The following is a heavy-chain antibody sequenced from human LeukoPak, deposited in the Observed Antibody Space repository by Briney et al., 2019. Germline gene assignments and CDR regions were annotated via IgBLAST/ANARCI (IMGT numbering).Heavy chain of an antibody. CDR3: AKKPYDFWSGYCDY. V-gene: IGHV3-23*01. CDR2: ISGSGDST. J-gene: IGHJ4*02. CDR1: GFTFSSYA. Sequence: PGGSLRLSCAASGFTFSSYAMSWVRQAPGKGLEWVSAISGSGDSTCYADSVKGRFTISRDNSKNTLYLQMNSLRAEDTAVYYCAKKPYDFWSGYCDYWGQGTLVTVSS. D-gene: IGHD3-3*01.